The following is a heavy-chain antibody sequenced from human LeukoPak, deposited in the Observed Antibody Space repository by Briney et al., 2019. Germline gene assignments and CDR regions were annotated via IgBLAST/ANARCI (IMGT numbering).Heavy chain of an antibody. D-gene: IGHD4-17*01. CDR3: ARFDYGDYRGAFDI. Sequence: GGSLRLSCAASGFTVSSNYMSWVRQAPGKGLEWVSVIYSGGSTYYADSVKGRFTISRDNSKNTLYLQMNSLRAEDTAVYYCARFDYGDYRGAFDIWGQGTMVTVSS. J-gene: IGHJ3*02. CDR1: GFTVSSNY. CDR2: IYSGGST. V-gene: IGHV3-53*01.